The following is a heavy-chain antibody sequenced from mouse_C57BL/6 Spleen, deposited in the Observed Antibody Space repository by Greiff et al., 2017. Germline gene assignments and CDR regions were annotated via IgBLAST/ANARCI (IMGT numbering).Heavy chain of an antibody. CDR3: ARHGGFAY. V-gene: IGHV1-42*01. CDR1: GYSFTGYY. CDR2: INPSTGGT. J-gene: IGHJ3*01. Sequence: EVQLVESGPELVKPGASVKISCKASGYSFTGYYMNWVKQSPEKSLEWIGEINPSTGGTTYNQKFKAKATLTVAKSSSTAYMQLKSLTSEDSAVYYCARHGGFAYWGQGTLVTVSA.